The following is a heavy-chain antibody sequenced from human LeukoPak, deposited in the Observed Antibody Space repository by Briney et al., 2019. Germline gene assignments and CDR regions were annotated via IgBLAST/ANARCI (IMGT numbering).Heavy chain of an antibody. J-gene: IGHJ4*02. CDR1: GFTFSSYA. CDR2: ISSNGGST. V-gene: IGHV3-64*01. CDR3: ARGEQWLDY. Sequence: GGSLRLSCAASGFTFSSYAMHWVRQAPGKGLEYVSAISSNGGSTYYANSVKGRFTISRDNSKNTLYLQMVSLRAEDMAVYYCARGEQWLDYWGQGTLVTVSS. D-gene: IGHD6-19*01.